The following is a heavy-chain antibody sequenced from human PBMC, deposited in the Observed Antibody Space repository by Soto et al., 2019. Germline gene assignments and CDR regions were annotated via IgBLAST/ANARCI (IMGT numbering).Heavy chain of an antibody. CDR3: ARLATRYYFDY. V-gene: IGHV4-59*01. CDR1: GGSISSYY. Sequence: SETLSLTCTVSGGSISSYYWSWIRQPPGRGLEWIGHIFYSGSTNYNPALKSRVTISVDTSKSQFSLKLSSVTAADTAVYYCARLATRYYFDYWGQGTLVTVSS. J-gene: IGHJ4*02. CDR2: IFYSGST. D-gene: IGHD1-1*01.